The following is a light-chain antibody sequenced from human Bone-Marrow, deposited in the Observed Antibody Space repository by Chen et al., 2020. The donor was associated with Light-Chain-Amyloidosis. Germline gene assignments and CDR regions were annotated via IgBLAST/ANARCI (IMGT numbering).Light chain of an antibody. Sequence: QSVLTQPPSVSAAPGQKVTISCHGSSSNIGNRFVSWYQHLPGTAPKLLIYDNNKRPSGLPDRSSGSKSGPSATLDITGLQTGDEADYCCRTWDNRLRVFGGGTKLTVL. J-gene: IGLJ3*02. V-gene: IGLV1-51*01. CDR3: RTWDNRLRV. CDR2: DNN. CDR1: SSNIGNRF.